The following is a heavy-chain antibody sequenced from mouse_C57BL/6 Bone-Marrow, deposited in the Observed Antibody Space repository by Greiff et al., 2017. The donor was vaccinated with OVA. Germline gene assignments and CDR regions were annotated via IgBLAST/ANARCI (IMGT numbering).Heavy chain of an antibody. CDR2: ILPGSGST. Sequence: QVQLKESGAELMKPGASVKLSCKATGYTFTGYWIEWVKQRPGHGLEWIGEILPGSGSTNYNEKFKGKATFTADTSSNTAYMQLSSLTTEDSAIYYCARSEGSSGYWFAYWGQGTLVTVSA. CDR1: GYTFTGYW. CDR3: ARSEGSSGYWFAY. J-gene: IGHJ3*01. D-gene: IGHD3-2*02. V-gene: IGHV1-9*01.